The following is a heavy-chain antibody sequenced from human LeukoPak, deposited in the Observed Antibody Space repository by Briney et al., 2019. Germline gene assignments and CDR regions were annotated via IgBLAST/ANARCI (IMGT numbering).Heavy chain of an antibody. Sequence: SETLSLTCSVSGGSISSHYWSWIRQPPGKGLEWIGYIYYSGSTNYNPSLKSRVTISVDTSKNQFSLKLSSVTAADTAVYYCARRSWGSSVVGAFDYWGQGTLVTVSS. V-gene: IGHV4-59*08. J-gene: IGHJ4*02. CDR1: GGSISSHY. CDR2: IYYSGST. D-gene: IGHD6-6*01. CDR3: ARRSWGSSVVGAFDY.